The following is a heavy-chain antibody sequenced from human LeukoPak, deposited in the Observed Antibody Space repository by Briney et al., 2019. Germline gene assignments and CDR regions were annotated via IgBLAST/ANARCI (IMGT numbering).Heavy chain of an antibody. V-gene: IGHV3-23*01. Sequence: GGSLRLSCAASGFTFSSYAMSWVRQAPGKGLEWVSAISGSGGSTYYADSVKGRFTISRDNSKNTLYLQMNSLRAEDTAVYYCAKDAVFGVVIMSHYYYMDVWGKGTTVTVSS. CDR3: AKDAVFGVVIMSHYYYMDV. CDR1: GFTFSSYA. J-gene: IGHJ6*03. CDR2: ISGSGGST. D-gene: IGHD3-3*01.